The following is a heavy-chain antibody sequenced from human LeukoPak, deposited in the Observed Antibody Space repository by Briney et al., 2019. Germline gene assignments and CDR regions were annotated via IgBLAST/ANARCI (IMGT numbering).Heavy chain of an antibody. J-gene: IGHJ5*02. CDR2: MNPKSGSA. V-gene: IGHV1-8*01. CDR1: GFTFTNYD. CDR3: ARNLDLSGYYMWFDP. D-gene: IGHD3-3*01. Sequence: ASVKVSCKASGFTFTNYDINWMRQATGQGLEWMGWMNPKSGSAGYAQKFQGRATMTRNTSISTAYMELSSLRSEDTAIYYCARNLDLSGYYMWFDPWGQGTLVTVSS.